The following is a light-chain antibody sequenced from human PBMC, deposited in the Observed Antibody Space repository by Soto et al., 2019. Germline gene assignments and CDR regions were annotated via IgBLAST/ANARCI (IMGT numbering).Light chain of an antibody. CDR2: VTS. CDR3: QQYGRSPRT. CDR1: ESVPTNY. V-gene: IGKV3-20*01. J-gene: IGKJ2*01. Sequence: IVLTQSPGTLSLSPGERATLSCRASESVPTNYLAWYQHKPGQAPRLLFYVTSRRATGIPDRFSGSGSGTDFTLTISRLEPEDFAVYYCQQYGRSPRTFGQGTKLEI.